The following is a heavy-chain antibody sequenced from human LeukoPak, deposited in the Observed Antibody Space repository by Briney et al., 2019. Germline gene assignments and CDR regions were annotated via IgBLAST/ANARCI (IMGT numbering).Heavy chain of an antibody. CDR2: IYTSGST. CDR1: GGSISSYY. D-gene: IGHD4-23*01. Sequence: SETLSLTCTVSGGSISSYYWSWIRQPAGKGLEWIGRIYTSGSTNYNPSLKSRVTMSVDTSKNQFSLKLSSVTAADTAVYYCASQSYGGNSYYFDYWGQGTLVTVSS. V-gene: IGHV4-4*07. J-gene: IGHJ4*02. CDR3: ASQSYGGNSYYFDY.